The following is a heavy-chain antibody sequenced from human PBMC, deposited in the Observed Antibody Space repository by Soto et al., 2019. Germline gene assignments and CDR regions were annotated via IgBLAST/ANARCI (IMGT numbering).Heavy chain of an antibody. V-gene: IGHV3-48*01. CDR1: GFTFSSYS. D-gene: IGHD6-19*01. J-gene: IGHJ4*02. CDR2: ISSGSSTI. Sequence: TGGSLRLSCAASGFTFSSYSMNWVRQAPGKGLEWVSYISSGSSTIYYADSVKGRFTISRDNAKNSLYLQMNSLRAEDTAVYYCARVSVADRDYFDYWGQGTLVTVSS. CDR3: ARVSVADRDYFDY.